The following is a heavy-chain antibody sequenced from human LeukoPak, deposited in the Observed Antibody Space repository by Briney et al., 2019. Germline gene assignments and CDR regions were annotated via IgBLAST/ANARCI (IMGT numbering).Heavy chain of an antibody. Sequence: GGSLRLSCAASGFSFSTYGMTWVRQAPGKGLEWVSAFTGSGGSTYYADSVKGRFTISTDNSKNTLWLQMNSLRAEDTAVYYCARDLRTGYTYGYPLDYWGQGTLVTVSS. J-gene: IGHJ4*02. CDR1: GFSFSTYG. CDR3: ARDLRTGYTYGYPLDY. D-gene: IGHD5-18*01. V-gene: IGHV3-23*01. CDR2: FTGSGGST.